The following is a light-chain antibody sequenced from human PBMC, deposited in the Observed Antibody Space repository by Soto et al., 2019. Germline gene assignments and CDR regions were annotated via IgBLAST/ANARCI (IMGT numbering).Light chain of an antibody. V-gene: IGLV2-23*01. CDR2: EAS. CDR1: NIDVGSHNF. J-gene: IGLJ3*02. CDR3: CSLTNGATWV. Sequence: QSALTQPASVSGSPGQSITISCTGTNIDVGSHNFVSWYQQYPGKAPKVLIYEASKRPSGLSSRFSGSKSGNTASLTISGLQAEDDADYYCCSLTNGATWVFGGGTKLTVL.